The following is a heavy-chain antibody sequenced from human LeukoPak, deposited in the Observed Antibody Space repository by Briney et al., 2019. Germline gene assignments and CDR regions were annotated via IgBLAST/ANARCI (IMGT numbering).Heavy chain of an antibody. V-gene: IGHV4-34*01. CDR3: ARVVQRRTTGDIFGRYFDF. D-gene: IGHD3-3*02. J-gene: IGHJ4*02. CDR2: RSSGGRT. Sequence: PSQTPSLTCAVYGGSFRGYYCTWIRQAPVQGWEWIGERSSGGRTNDNPPLKSRVSISVDTSKSQFSLNLSSVTAADTAVYYCARVVQRRTTGDIFGRYFDFWGQGSLVTVSS. CDR1: GGSFRGYY.